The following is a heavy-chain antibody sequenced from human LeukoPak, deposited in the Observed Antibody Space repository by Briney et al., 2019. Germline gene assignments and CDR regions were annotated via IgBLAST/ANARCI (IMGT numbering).Heavy chain of an antibody. CDR3: ARTAGHFDY. D-gene: IGHD6-13*01. CDR2: ISVYNGDT. V-gene: IGHV1-18*01. CDR1: GGTFSSYA. Sequence: ASVKVSCKASGGTFSSYAISWVRQAPGQGLEWMGWISVYNGDTNYAQKLQGRVTMTRDTSTTTAYMELRSLRSDDTAVYYCARTAGHFDYWGQGTLVTVSS. J-gene: IGHJ4*02.